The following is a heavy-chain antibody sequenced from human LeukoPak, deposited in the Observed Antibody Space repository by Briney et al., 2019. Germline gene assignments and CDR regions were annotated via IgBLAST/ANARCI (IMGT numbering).Heavy chain of an antibody. CDR1: GFTFSGFA. J-gene: IGHJ5*02. V-gene: IGHV3-23*01. CDR3: AIGSYDWFDP. CDR2: ISGSGDNT. D-gene: IGHD1-26*01. Sequence: GGSLRLSCAASGFTFSGFAMSWVRRTPGKGLGWVSGISGSGDNTLYADSVKGRFTISRDNSKNTLYLQMNSLRAEDTAVYYCAIGSYDWFDPWGQGTLVTVSS.